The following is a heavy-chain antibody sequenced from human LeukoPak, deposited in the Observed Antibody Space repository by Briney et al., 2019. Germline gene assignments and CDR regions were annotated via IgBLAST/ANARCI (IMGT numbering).Heavy chain of an antibody. Sequence: SETLSLTCTVSGGSISSYYWSWIRQPPGKGLEWIGYIYYSGSTNYNPSLKSRVTISVDTSKNQFSLKLSSVTAADTAVYYRARGREDYGDYAYWGQGTLVTVSS. J-gene: IGHJ4*02. D-gene: IGHD4-17*01. CDR1: GGSISSYY. CDR2: IYYSGST. CDR3: ARGREDYGDYAY. V-gene: IGHV4-59*01.